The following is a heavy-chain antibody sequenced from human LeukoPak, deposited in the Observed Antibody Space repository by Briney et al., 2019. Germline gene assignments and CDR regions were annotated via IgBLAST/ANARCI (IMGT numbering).Heavy chain of an antibody. D-gene: IGHD3-10*01. CDR3: ARHLITMVRGVIIEGAFDI. Sequence: PSETLSLTCTVSGGSISSYYWSWIRQPPGKGLEWIGYIYYSGSTNYNPSLKSRVTISVDTSKNQFSLKLSSVTAADTAVYYCARHLITMVRGVIIEGAFDIWGQGTMVTVSS. V-gene: IGHV4-59*08. CDR1: GGSISSYY. CDR2: IYYSGST. J-gene: IGHJ3*02.